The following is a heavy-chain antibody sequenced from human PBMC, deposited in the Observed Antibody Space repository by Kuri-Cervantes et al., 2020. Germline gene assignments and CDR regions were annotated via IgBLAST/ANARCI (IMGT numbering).Heavy chain of an antibody. CDR3: ARGGNDYGDPNDY. D-gene: IGHD4-17*01. V-gene: IGHV4-30-4*02. CDR2: IYYSGST. Sequence: SETLFLTCTVSGGSISSGDYYWSWIRQPPGKGLEWIGYIYYSGSTYYNPSLKSRVTISVDTSKNQFSLKLSSVTAADTAVYYCARGGNDYGDPNDYWGQGTLVTVSS. J-gene: IGHJ4*02. CDR1: GGSISSGDYY.